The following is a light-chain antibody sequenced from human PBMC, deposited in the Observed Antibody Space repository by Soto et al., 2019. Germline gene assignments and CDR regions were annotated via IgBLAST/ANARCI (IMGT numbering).Light chain of an antibody. Sequence: EKVMTQSPATLSASPGGRATLSCRASQSVSHNYLAWYQQKPGQAPRLLIYAASSRATGIPDRFSGSGSGTDFTLTIDGLEPEDFVVYYCQQYGYSPITFGQGTRLEIK. V-gene: IGKV3-20*01. CDR1: QSVSHNY. J-gene: IGKJ5*01. CDR2: AAS. CDR3: QQYGYSPIT.